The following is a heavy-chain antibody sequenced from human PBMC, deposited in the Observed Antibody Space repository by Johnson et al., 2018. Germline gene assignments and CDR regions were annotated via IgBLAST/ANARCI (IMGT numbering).Heavy chain of an antibody. D-gene: IGHD2-15*01. CDR2: VYSGGRT. J-gene: IGHJ1*01. CDR3: AKRWLGYIQH. Sequence: VQLVQSGGGVVQPGRSXRLSCAASGITVSSNTMNWVSQAPGKGLEWVSVVYSGGRTDYADSVQGRFTISRDNSKNTLYLKLNSLRAEDTAVYYCAKRWLGYIQHWGQGTLVTVSS. CDR1: GITVSSNT. V-gene: IGHV3-66*02.